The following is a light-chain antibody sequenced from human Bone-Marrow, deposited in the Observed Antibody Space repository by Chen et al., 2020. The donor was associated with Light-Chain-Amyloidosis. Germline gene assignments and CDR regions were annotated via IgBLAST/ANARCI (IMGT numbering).Light chain of an antibody. CDR2: EVT. CDR3: SSYTITNTHV. V-gene: IGLV2-14*01. J-gene: IGLJ1*01. CDR1: SSDVGGDNH. Sequence: QSALTQPASVSGSPGQSLTISCTGTSSDVGGDNHVSWYQQHPDKAPKLMIYEVTNRPSWVPDRFAGSKSDNTASLTISGLQTEDEADYFCSSYTITNTHVFGSGTRVTVL.